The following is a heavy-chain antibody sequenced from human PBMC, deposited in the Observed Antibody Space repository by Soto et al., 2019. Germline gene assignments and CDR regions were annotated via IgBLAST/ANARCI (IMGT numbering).Heavy chain of an antibody. J-gene: IGHJ4*02. CDR2: IKRKTDGGTT. CDR1: GFTFTNAW. Sequence: GGSLRLSCAASGFTFTNAWMNWVRQAPGKGLEWVGRIKRKTDGGTTDYAAPVKGRFTISRDDSKNTVDLQMNSLEIEDSAVYYCARVQKGGTMTPWNYWGQGTLVTVSS. V-gene: IGHV3-15*07. CDR3: ARVQKGGTMTPWNY. D-gene: IGHD3-22*01.